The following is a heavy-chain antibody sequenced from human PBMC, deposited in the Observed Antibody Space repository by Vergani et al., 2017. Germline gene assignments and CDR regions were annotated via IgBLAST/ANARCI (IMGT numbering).Heavy chain of an antibody. Sequence: EVQLVQSGAEVKKPGESLKISCKGSGYSFTSYWIGWVRQMPGKGLEWMGIIYPGDSDTRYSPSFQGQVTISADKTISTAYLQWSSLKASDTAIYYCAKAKTIVGATEGYFDYWGQGTLVTVSS. CDR2: IYPGDSDT. V-gene: IGHV5-51*01. D-gene: IGHD1-26*01. CDR1: GYSFTSYW. J-gene: IGHJ4*02. CDR3: AKAKTIVGATEGYFDY.